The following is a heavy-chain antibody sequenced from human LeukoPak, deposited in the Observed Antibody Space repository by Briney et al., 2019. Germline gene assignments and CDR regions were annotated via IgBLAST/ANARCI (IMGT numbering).Heavy chain of an antibody. CDR1: GFTFRSYA. CDR3: ARVGEGAAKD. J-gene: IGHJ4*02. V-gene: IGHV3-53*01. Sequence: PGGSLRLSCAASGFTFRSYAMSWVRQAPGKRLEWVSVIYSGGNTYYADSVTGRFTISRDNSKNTLYLQMNSLRAEDTAVYYCARVGEGAAKDWGQGTLVTVSS. D-gene: IGHD1-26*01. CDR2: IYSGGNT.